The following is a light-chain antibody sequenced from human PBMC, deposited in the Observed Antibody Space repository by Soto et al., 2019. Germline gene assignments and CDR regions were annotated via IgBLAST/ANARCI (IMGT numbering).Light chain of an antibody. J-gene: IGKJ1*01. CDR1: PSVSSNF. CDR2: GAF. CDR3: QQYGRAPRT. V-gene: IGKV3-20*01. Sequence: EIVLTQSPGTLSLSPGERATLSCRASPSVSSNFVAWYQQKPGQAPRLLISGAFNRATGVPDRFSGGGSGTDFTLTISRLEADDFAVYYCQQYGRAPRTFGQGTKVEIK.